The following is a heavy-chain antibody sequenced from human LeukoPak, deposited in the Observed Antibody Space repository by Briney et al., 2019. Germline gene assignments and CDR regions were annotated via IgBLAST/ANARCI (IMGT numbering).Heavy chain of an antibody. Sequence: GGSLRLSCAASGFTFSSHWMHWVRQAPGKGLVWVSRIKGDGSSTSYADSVKGRFTISRDNAKNTLNLQMSSLRAEDTAVYYCVRDGVGAPPFDYWGQGIMVTVSS. CDR1: GFTFSSHW. D-gene: IGHD2-8*01. CDR3: VRDGVGAPPFDY. V-gene: IGHV3-74*01. CDR2: IKGDGSST. J-gene: IGHJ4*02.